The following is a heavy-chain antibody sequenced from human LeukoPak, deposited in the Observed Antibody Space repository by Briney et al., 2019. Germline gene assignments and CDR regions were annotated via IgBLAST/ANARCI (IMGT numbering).Heavy chain of an antibody. V-gene: IGHV3-21*01. Sequence: GGSLRLSCVASGFAFSDYNVHWVRQAPGKGLEWVSFISSSSSYIYYAESVKGRFTISRDNAKNSLYLQKDSLTVDDTAVYYCARDAKGHGCPDYWGQGTLVTVSS. D-gene: IGHD5-24*01. CDR3: ARDAKGHGCPDY. CDR1: GFAFSDYN. J-gene: IGHJ4*02. CDR2: ISSSSSYI.